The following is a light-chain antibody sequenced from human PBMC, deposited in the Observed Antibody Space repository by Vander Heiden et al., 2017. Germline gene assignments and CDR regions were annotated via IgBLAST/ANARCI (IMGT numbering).Light chain of an antibody. Sequence: QSVLTQPPSVSGAPGQRVTISCTGGSSNIGAGYDVHWYQQLPGTAPNLLIFGNSNRPSGVPDRFSCSKSGTSASLAITGLQAEDEADYYCQAYDSSLSGGGVFGTGTKVTVL. V-gene: IGLV1-40*01. CDR1: SSNIGAGYD. J-gene: IGLJ1*01. CDR3: QAYDSSLSGGGV. CDR2: GNS.